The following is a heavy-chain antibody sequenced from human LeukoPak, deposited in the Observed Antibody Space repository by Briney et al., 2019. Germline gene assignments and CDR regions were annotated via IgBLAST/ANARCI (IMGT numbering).Heavy chain of an antibody. CDR3: ARDPTRGYSYGYEDY. Sequence: PGGSLRLSCAASGLTFSNYWMNWVRQAPGKGPEWVANINGDASEKYYVASVKGRFTISRDNAKNSLYLQMNSLRAEDTALYYCARDPTRGYSYGYEDYWGQGTPVTVSS. D-gene: IGHD5-18*01. CDR1: GLTFSNYW. CDR2: INGDASEK. J-gene: IGHJ4*02. V-gene: IGHV3-7*01.